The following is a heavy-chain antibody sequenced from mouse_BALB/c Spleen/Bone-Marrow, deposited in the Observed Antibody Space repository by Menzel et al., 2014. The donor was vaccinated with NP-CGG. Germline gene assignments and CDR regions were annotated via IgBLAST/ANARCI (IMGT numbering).Heavy chain of an antibody. CDR3: ATLGLDNSMNL. Sequence: EESGGRLVTPGTPLTLTCTVSGFSLSSHAMSWVRQSPGKGLEYIGYISVSGSTYYATWVNGRFTISKTSTTVDLKITSPTTEDTATYFCATLGLDNSMNLWGQGTLVTVS. CDR2: ISVSGST. V-gene: IGHV5-6-5*01. D-gene: IGHD2-10*02. J-gene: IGHJ3*02. CDR1: GFSLSSHA.